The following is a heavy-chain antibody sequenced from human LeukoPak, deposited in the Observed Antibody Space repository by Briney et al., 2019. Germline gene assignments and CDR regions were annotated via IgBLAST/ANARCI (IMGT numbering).Heavy chain of an antibody. Sequence: SETLSLTCTVSGGSISSGGYYWSWIRQHPGKGLEWIGYIYYSGSTYYNPSLKSRVTISVDTSKNQFSLKLSSVTAADTAVYYCARQSGSPTSVFDYWGQGTLVTVSS. CDR3: ARQSGSPTSVFDY. CDR1: GGSISSGGYY. D-gene: IGHD1-26*01. V-gene: IGHV4-31*03. J-gene: IGHJ4*02. CDR2: IYYSGST.